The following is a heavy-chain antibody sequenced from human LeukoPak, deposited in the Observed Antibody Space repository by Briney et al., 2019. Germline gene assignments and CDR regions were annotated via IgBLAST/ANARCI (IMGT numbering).Heavy chain of an antibody. J-gene: IGHJ4*02. CDR2: INTNGGST. CDR3: AKERGPRQALDY. CDR1: GLTFSSYG. V-gene: IGHV3-23*01. Sequence: PGESLRLSCAASGLTFSSYGMTWVRQAPGKGLEWVSAINTNGGSTWYADSVKGRFTISGDNAKNALYMQMNSLRAEDTAVYYCAKERGPRQALDYWGQGTLVTVSS. D-gene: IGHD3-10*01.